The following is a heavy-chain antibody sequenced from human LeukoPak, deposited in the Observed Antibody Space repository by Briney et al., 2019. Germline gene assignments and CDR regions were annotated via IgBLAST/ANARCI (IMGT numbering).Heavy chain of an antibody. Sequence: PGGSLRLSCAASGFSFSVYEMHWVRQAPGKGLEWVSVIYSGGSTYYADSVKGRFTISRDNSKNTLYLQMNSLRAEDTAVYYCASDAFDIWGQGTMVTVSS. J-gene: IGHJ3*02. V-gene: IGHV3-53*01. CDR3: ASDAFDI. CDR1: GFSFSVYE. CDR2: IYSGGST.